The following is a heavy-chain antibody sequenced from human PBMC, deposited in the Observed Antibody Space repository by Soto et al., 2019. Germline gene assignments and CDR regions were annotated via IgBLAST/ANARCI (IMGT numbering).Heavy chain of an antibody. V-gene: IGHV3-33*06. CDR1: GFTFSRYG. J-gene: IGHJ4*02. CDR3: AKSAGKGGLAAPIDY. D-gene: IGHD6-13*01. Sequence: PGGSLRLSCASSGFTFSRYGMHWLRQAPGKGLEWVAVISFDETNKYYADSVKGRFTISRDNSKNTLFLQMDSLRAEDSAAYYCAKSAGKGGLAAPIDYWGQGTLVTVSS. CDR2: ISFDETNK.